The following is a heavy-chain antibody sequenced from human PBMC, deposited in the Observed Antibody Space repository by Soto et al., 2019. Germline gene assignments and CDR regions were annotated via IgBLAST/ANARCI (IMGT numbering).Heavy chain of an antibody. CDR1: GYTFTSYG. CDR3: ARDIESVTAKHFFYYYAMDV. Sequence: PSVKVSCNASGYTFTSYGISWLLQAPGQGLELMGWISAYNGNTNYAQKLQGRVTMTTDTSTSTAYMELRGLTFDDTAVYYCARDIESVTAKHFFYYYAMDVWGQGTTVTVSS. CDR2: ISAYNGNT. D-gene: IGHD2-8*01. V-gene: IGHV1-18*04. J-gene: IGHJ6*02.